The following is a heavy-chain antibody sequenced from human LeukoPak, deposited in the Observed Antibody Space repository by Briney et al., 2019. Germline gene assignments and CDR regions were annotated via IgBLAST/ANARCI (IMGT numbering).Heavy chain of an antibody. D-gene: IGHD1-14*01. J-gene: IGHJ3*02. Sequence: SETLSLTCTVSGGSISSYYWRWIRQPPGKGLEWIGYIYCSGSTNYNPPLKSRVTISVDTSKNQFSLKLSSVTAADTAVYYCARDGAGAFDIWGQGTMVTVSS. CDR1: GGSISSYY. CDR2: IYCSGST. CDR3: ARDGAGAFDI. V-gene: IGHV4-59*01.